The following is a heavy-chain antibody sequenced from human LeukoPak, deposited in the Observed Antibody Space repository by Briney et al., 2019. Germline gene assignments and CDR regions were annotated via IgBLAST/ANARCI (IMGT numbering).Heavy chain of an antibody. V-gene: IGHV3-74*01. CDR3: ARDDYGGRGEFDY. D-gene: IGHD4-23*01. CDR1: GFTFSSYW. J-gene: IGHJ4*02. Sequence: GGSLRLSCAASGFTFSSYWMHWVRQAPGKGLVWVSRIDSDGSTTSYADSVKGRFTISRDNAKNTLYLQMNSLRAEDTAVYYCARDDYGGRGEFDYWGQGTLVTVSS. CDR2: IDSDGSTT.